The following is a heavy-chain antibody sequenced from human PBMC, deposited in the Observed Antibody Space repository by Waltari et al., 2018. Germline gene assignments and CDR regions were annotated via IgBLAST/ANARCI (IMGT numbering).Heavy chain of an antibody. J-gene: IGHJ6*02. CDR3: ARVATKTYSSPVPGRPYYYGMDV. Sequence: EEQLVESGGGLVQPGESLRLSCAASGFTFSRYWMDWVRQAPGKGLVWVSRITSDGSSTIDAESVKCRFTISRDNAKNTLYVQMNRLRAEDTAVYYCARVATKTYSSPVPGRPYYYGMDVWGQGTTVTVSS. V-gene: IGHV3-74*01. CDR2: ITSDGSST. CDR1: GFTFSRYW. D-gene: IGHD6-13*01.